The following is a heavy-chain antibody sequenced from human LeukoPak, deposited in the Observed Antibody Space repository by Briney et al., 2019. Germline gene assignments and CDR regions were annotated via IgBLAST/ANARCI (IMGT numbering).Heavy chain of an antibody. V-gene: IGHV1-2*02. Sequence: ASVTVSCKASAHTFSDYYLHCVRQAPGQGLEWMGWINPDSGDTKYVQKFQGRVTMTRDTSISTAYIELNNLISDDTAVYYCARLKQWRLPPYYYYFMDVWGKGTTVTVSS. CDR3: ARLKQWRLPPYYYYFMDV. CDR2: INPDSGDT. CDR1: AHTFSDYY. D-gene: IGHD6-19*01. J-gene: IGHJ6*03.